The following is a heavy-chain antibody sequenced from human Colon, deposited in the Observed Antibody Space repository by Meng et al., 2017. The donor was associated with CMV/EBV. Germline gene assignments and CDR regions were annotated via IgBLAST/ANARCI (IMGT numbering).Heavy chain of an antibody. CDR3: ATEPRSNWNYYYYYGMGV. CDR1: FTLSA. V-gene: IGHV1-69*05. CDR2: IIPMSGFA. Sequence: FTLSAIRWVRQAPGQGLEWLGGIIPMSGFAHYAQKFQGRVTITTDESSNSAYLDLSSLRSDDTAVYYCATEPRSNWNYYYYYGMGVWGPGTTVTVSS. D-gene: IGHD1-7*01. J-gene: IGHJ6*02.